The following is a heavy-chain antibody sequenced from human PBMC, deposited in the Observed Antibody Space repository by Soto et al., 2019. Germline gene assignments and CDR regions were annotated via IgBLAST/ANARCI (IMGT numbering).Heavy chain of an antibody. V-gene: IGHV3-9*01. D-gene: IGHD2-8*01. CDR1: GFTFDDYA. Sequence: PGGSLRLSCAASGFTFDDYAMHWVRQAPGKGLEWVSCIGWNSGSIGYAYSVKGRFTISIDNAKNSLYLQMNSLRAEDTALYYCAKTHLTSGPNSSLHXWGQVTLVTVSX. CDR2: IGWNSGSI. J-gene: IGHJ4*02. CDR3: AKTHLTSGPNSSLHX.